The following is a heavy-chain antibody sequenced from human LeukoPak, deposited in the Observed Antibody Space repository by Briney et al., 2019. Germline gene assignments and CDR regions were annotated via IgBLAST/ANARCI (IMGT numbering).Heavy chain of an antibody. V-gene: IGHV3-23*01. J-gene: IGHJ4*02. D-gene: IGHD2-21*01. Sequence: PGGSLRLSCAASGFTFSTYPMSWVRQAPGKGLEWVSAISGSGGNTYYADSVKGRFTISRDNSKNTLYLQMNSLRAEDTAVYYCAKFLPTHIVVANYYFDYWGQGTLVTVSS. CDR3: AKFLPTHIVVANYYFDY. CDR2: ISGSGGNT. CDR1: GFTFSTYP.